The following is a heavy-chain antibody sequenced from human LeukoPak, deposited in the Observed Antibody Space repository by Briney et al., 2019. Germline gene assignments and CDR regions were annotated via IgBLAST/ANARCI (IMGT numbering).Heavy chain of an antibody. CDR3: ARSSGYMSY. Sequence: SETLSLTCTVSHYSISSNYCWGWIRQPPGKGLEWIGSIYHSGSTYYNPSLKSRVTISVDTSKNQFSLKLTSVTAADTAVYYCARSSGYMSYWGQGALVTVSS. D-gene: IGHD3-22*01. CDR1: HYSISSNYC. J-gene: IGHJ4*02. CDR2: IYHSGST. V-gene: IGHV4-38-2*02.